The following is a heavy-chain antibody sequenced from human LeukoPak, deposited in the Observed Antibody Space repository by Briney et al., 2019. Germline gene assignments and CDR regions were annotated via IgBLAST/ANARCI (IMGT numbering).Heavy chain of an antibody. CDR2: IYHSGST. V-gene: IGHV4-30-2*01. Sequence: PSETLSLTRAVSGGSISSGGYSWSWIRQPPGKGLEWIGYIYHSGSTYYNPSLKSRVTISVDTSKNQFSLKLSSVTAADTAVYYCARESYSSSINWFDPWGQGTLVTVSS. CDR1: GGSISSGGYS. D-gene: IGHD6-13*01. CDR3: ARESYSSSINWFDP. J-gene: IGHJ5*02.